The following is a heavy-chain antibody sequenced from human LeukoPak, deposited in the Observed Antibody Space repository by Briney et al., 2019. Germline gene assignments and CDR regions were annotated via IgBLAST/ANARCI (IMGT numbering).Heavy chain of an antibody. V-gene: IGHV3-30*18. D-gene: IGHD3-10*01. J-gene: IGHJ6*02. CDR1: GFAFRTYG. Sequence: PGGSLRFSCAASGFAFRTYGMHWVRQAPGKGLEWVAVISYDGSEKHNADSVKGRFTISRDNSKNMLYLEMNSLRTEDTAVYYCAKDRGGTMVRGVYYYYGMDDWGQGTTVTVSS. CDR2: ISYDGSEK. CDR3: AKDRGGTMVRGVYYYYGMDD.